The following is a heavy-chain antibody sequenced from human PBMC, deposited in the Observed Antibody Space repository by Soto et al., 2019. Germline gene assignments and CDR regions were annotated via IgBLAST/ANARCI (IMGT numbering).Heavy chain of an antibody. J-gene: IGHJ5*02. CDR3: ATVGAEATSWFDP. CDR2: FDPEDGET. D-gene: IGHD2-2*01. Sequence: TSVKVSCTVSGITLSELSLHWVRQAPGKGLEWMGAFDPEDGETLYAHNFQGRATMTEDTSTDTAYMALSGLRSEDTAVYYCATVGAEATSWFDPCSQATLVTVSA. CDR1: GITLSELS. V-gene: IGHV1-24*01.